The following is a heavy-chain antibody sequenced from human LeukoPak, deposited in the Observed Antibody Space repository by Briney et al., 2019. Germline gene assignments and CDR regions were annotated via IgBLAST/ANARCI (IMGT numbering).Heavy chain of an antibody. V-gene: IGHV5-51*01. CDR1: GYSFTNYL. CDR2: IYPADSDT. CDR3: ARQAAVTTEVGIDY. J-gene: IGHJ4*02. Sequence: GDSLKISCKASGYSFTNYLIAWVRQMPGIGLEWMGLIYPADSDTRYSPSFQGQVTISADKSIGTAYLQWSSLKASDTAMFYCARQAAVTTEVGIDYWGQGTLVTVSS. D-gene: IGHD4-17*01.